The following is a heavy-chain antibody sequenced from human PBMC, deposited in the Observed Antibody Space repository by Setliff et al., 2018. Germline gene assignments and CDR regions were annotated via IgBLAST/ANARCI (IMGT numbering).Heavy chain of an antibody. V-gene: IGHV3-11*04. CDR2: ISSSGSTI. J-gene: IGHJ4*02. CDR3: ARALSVSGSSYNSYYFDY. Sequence: LSLTCTVSGDSISSSSYYWGWIRQAPGKGLEWVSYISSSGSTIYYADSVKGRFTISRDNAKNSLYLQMNSLRAEDTAVYYCARALSVSGSSYNSYYFDYWGQGTLVTVSS. D-gene: IGHD3-10*01. CDR1: GDSISSSSYY.